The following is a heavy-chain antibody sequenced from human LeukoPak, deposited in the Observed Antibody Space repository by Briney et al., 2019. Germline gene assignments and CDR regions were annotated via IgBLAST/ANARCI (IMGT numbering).Heavy chain of an antibody. J-gene: IGHJ4*02. Sequence: WGSLRLSCAASGFTISSYAMSWVRQAPGKGLEWVSAISGSGGSTYYADSVKGRFTISRDNSKNTLYLQMNSLRAEDTAVYCCANEWRAWPLDDYCGQGTLVTVSS. D-gene: IGHD1-26*01. V-gene: IGHV3-23*01. CDR3: ANEWRAWPLDDY. CDR2: ISGSGGST. CDR1: GFTISSYA.